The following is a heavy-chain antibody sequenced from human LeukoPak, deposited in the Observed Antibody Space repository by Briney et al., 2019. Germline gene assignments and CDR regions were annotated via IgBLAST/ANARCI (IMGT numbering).Heavy chain of an antibody. J-gene: IGHJ6*02. CDR1: GGSISSYY. V-gene: IGHV4-59*01. Sequence: SETLSLTCTVSGGSISSYYWSWIRQPPGKGLEWIGYIYYSGSTNYNPSLKSRVTISVDTSKNQFSLKLSSVTAADTAVYCCARGDGAFSYYYYYGMDVWGQGTTVTVSS. CDR2: IYYSGST. D-gene: IGHD4-17*01. CDR3: ARGDGAFSYYYYYGMDV.